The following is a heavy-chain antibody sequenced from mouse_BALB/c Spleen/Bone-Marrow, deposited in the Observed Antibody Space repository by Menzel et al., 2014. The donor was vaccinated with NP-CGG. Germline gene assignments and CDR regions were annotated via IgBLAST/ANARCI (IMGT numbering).Heavy chain of an antibody. CDR2: ILPGSGNT. V-gene: IGHV1-9*01. CDR3: ARWAFDAWFAY. CDR1: GYTFSSYW. J-gene: IGHJ3*01. D-gene: IGHD3-1*01. Sequence: QVQLQQSGAELMKPGASVKASCKATGYTFSSYWIEWVKQRPGHGLEWIGEILPGSGNTNYNEKFKGKATFTADTSSNTAYMQLSSLTSEDSAVYYCARWAFDAWFAYWGQATLVNVSA.